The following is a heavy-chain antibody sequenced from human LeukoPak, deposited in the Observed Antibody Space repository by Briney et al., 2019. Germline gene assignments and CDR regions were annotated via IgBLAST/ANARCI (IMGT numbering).Heavy chain of an antibody. CDR1: GFTFSSYS. J-gene: IGHJ4*02. V-gene: IGHV3-21*01. CDR3: ARDYDILRKLDY. CDR2: ISSSSSYI. D-gene: IGHD3-9*01. Sequence: GGSLRLSCAASGFTFSSYSMNWVRQAPGKGLEWVSSISSSSSYIYCADSVKGRFTISRDNAKNSLYLQMNSLRAEDTAVYYCARDYDILRKLDYWGQGTLVTVSS.